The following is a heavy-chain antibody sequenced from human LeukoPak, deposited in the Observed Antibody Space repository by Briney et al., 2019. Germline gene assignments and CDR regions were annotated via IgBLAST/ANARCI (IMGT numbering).Heavy chain of an antibody. D-gene: IGHD2-8*01. Sequence: PGGSLRLSCAASGFTFSSYGIHWVRQAPGKGLEWVSAISGSGGSTYYADSVKGRFTISRDNSKNTLYLQMNSLRAEDTAVYYCAKVALMGLARYWGQGTLVTVSS. CDR3: AKVALMGLARY. CDR1: GFTFSSYG. CDR2: ISGSGGST. V-gene: IGHV3-23*01. J-gene: IGHJ4*02.